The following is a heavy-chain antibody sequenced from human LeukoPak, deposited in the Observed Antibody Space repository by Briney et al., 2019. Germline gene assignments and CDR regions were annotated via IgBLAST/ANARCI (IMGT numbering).Heavy chain of an antibody. Sequence: GGSLRLSCAASGFTFSSYEMNWVRHAPGKGLEWVSYISSSGSSIHYADSVKGRFTISRDNAKNSLYLQMNSLRAEDTAVYYCAREDDSSGYYYGTLDYWGQGNLVTVSS. CDR1: GFTFSSYE. V-gene: IGHV3-48*03. CDR3: AREDDSSGYYYGTLDY. D-gene: IGHD3-22*01. CDR2: ISSSGSSI. J-gene: IGHJ4*02.